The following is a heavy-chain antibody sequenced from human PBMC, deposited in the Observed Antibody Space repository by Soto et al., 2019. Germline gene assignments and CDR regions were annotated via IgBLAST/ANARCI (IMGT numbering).Heavy chain of an antibody. CDR1: GGTFSSYT. Sequence: QVQLVQSGAEVKKPGSSVKVSCKASGGTFSSYTISWVRQAPGQGLEWMGRIIPILGIANYAQKFQGRVTISAAKSTSTAYMELSGLRSEDTAVYYCARDDGGYESAVGYNWVDPWGQGTLVTVSS. CDR3: ARDDGGYESAVGYNWVDP. J-gene: IGHJ5*02. D-gene: IGHD5-12*01. V-gene: IGHV1-69*08. CDR2: IIPILGIA.